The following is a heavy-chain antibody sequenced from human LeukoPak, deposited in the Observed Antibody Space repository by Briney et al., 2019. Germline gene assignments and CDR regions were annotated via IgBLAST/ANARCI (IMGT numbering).Heavy chain of an antibody. CDR2: IIPIFGTA. D-gene: IGHD3-22*01. V-gene: IGHV1-69*05. CDR1: GGTFSSYA. CDR3: ARWGTYYYDSRAFDI. J-gene: IGHJ3*02. Sequence: SVKVSCKASGGTFSSYAISWVRQAPGQGLEWMGRIIPIFGTANYAQKFQGRVTITTDESTSPAYMELSSLRSEDTAVYYCARWGTYYYDSRAFDIWGQGTMVTVSS.